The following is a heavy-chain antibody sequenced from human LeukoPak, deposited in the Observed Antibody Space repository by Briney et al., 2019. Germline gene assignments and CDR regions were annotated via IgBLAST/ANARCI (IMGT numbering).Heavy chain of an antibody. V-gene: IGHV4-34*01. CDR2: INHSGST. D-gene: IGHD2-15*01. Sequence: SETLSLTCAVYGGSFSGYYWSWIRQPPGKGLEWIGEINHSGSTNYNPSLKSRVTISVDTSKNQFSLKLSSVTAADTAVYYCARLVGSAGYCSGGSCYTYCFDYWGQGTLVTVSS. J-gene: IGHJ4*02. CDR1: GGSFSGYY. CDR3: ARLVGSAGYCSGGSCYTYCFDY.